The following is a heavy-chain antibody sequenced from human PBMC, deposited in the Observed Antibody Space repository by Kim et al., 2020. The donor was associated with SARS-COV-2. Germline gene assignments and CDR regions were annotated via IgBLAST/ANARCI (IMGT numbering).Heavy chain of an antibody. Sequence: SETLSLTCTVSGGSISSYYWHWIRQPPGKGLEWIGDIYYSGSTNYYPSLTSRVTISVDTSKNKFSLKLSSVTAADTAVDYCARDTPHLFSYYVMDVWGQG. J-gene: IGHJ6*02. CDR2: IYYSGST. CDR3: ARDTPHLFSYYVMDV. CDR1: GGSISSYY. V-gene: IGHV4-59*13.